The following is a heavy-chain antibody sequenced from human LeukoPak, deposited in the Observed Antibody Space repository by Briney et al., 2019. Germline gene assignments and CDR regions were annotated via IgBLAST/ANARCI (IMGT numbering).Heavy chain of an antibody. CDR1: GITLSNYG. J-gene: IGHJ4*02. D-gene: IGHD3-22*01. CDR2: ISGRGGGT. V-gene: IGHV3-23*01. Sequence: GGSLRLSCAVSGITLSNYGMSWVRQAPGKGLEWVAGISGRGGGTNYADSVKGRFTISRDNPRNTLYLQMNSLRAEDTAVYFCAKRGVVIRVILVGFHKEAYYFDSWGQGALVTVSS. CDR3: AKRGVVIRVILVGFHKEAYYFDS.